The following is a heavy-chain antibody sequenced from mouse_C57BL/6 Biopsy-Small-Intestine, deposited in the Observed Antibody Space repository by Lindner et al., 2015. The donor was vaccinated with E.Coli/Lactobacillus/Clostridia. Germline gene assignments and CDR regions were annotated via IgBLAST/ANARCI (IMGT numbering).Heavy chain of an antibody. CDR2: INPYNDGT. CDR3: APGYNGYYGWYFDV. CDR1: GYTFTRYV. Sequence: VQLQESGPELVKPGASVKMSCKASGYTFTRYVMHWVKQKPGQGLEWIGYINPYNDGTRYNEKFKGKATLTSDKSSSTAYMELSSLTSEDSAVYYCAPGYNGYYGWYFDVWGAGTTVTVSS. J-gene: IGHJ1*01. D-gene: IGHD2-3*01. V-gene: IGHV1-14*01.